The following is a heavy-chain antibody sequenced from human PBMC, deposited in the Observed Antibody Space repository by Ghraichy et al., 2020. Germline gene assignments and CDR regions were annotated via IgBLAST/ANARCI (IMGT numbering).Heavy chain of an antibody. CDR3: AKDGDYGGVGDY. D-gene: IGHD4-23*01. Sequence: GGSLRLSCAASGFTFSNYGMHWVRQAPGKGLEWVTFIRYDGSNKYYGDSVKGRFTISRDNSKNTLFLQMNSLRAEDTAVYYCAKDGDYGGVGDYWGQGTLVTVSS. CDR2: IRYDGSNK. V-gene: IGHV3-30*02. J-gene: IGHJ4*02. CDR1: GFTFSNYG.